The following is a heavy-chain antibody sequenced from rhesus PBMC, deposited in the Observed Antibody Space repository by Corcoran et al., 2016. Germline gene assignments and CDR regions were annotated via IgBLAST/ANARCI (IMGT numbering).Heavy chain of an antibody. CDR2: IYGSGGGT. V-gene: IGHV4-106*01. D-gene: IGHD6-25*01. Sequence: QVQLQESGPGLVKPSETLSLTCAVSGGSISDAYYWSWIRQPPGKGLEWIGYIYGSGGGTNYNPSLKNRVTISIDTSKNQFSLKLSSVTAADTAVYYCARGRQLVPYYFDYWGQGVLVTVSS. CDR1: GGSISDAYY. J-gene: IGHJ4*01. CDR3: ARGRQLVPYYFDY.